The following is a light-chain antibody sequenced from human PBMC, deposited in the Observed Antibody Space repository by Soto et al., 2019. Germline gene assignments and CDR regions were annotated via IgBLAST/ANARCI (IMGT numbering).Light chain of an antibody. CDR3: QQRSNWPPIT. Sequence: EIVLTQSPGTLSLSPGERATLSCRASQSVSIHLAWYQQKPGQAPRLLIYDASNRATGIPARFSGSGSGTDFTLTISSLEPEDFAVYYCQQRSNWPPITFGQGTRLEIK. CDR1: QSVSIH. CDR2: DAS. J-gene: IGKJ5*01. V-gene: IGKV3-11*01.